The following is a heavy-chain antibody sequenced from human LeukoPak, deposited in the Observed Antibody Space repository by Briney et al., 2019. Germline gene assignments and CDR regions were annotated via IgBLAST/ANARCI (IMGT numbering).Heavy chain of an antibody. V-gene: IGHV3-53*05. J-gene: IGHJ4*02. D-gene: IGHD3-3*01. Sequence: GGSLRLSCAASGFTVSSNYMSWVRQAPGKGLEWVSVIYSGGSTYYADSVKGRFTISRDNSKNTLYLQMNSLRAEDTAVYYCARQRPINYDFWSGNFDYWGQGTLVTVSS. CDR1: GFTVSSNY. CDR3: ARQRPINYDFWSGNFDY. CDR2: IYSGGST.